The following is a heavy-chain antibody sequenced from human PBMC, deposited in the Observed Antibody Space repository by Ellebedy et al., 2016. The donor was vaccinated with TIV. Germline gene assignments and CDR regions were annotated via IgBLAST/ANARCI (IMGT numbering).Heavy chain of an antibody. Sequence: SETLSLTCAVSGVSITSHFWTWIRQPAGGGLEWIGRLHPSGTPNYNPSLKSRVIMSRDTSKDQFSLKLSSVTAADTAVYYCARHGPQWFDAFDLWGQGTLATASS. CDR3: ARHGPQWFDAFDL. D-gene: IGHD3-22*01. CDR1: GVSITSHF. V-gene: IGHV4-4*07. CDR2: LHPSGTP. J-gene: IGHJ3*01.